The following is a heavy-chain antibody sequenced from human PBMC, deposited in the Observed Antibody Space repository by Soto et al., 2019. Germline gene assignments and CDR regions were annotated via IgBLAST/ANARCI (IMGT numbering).Heavy chain of an antibody. D-gene: IGHD4-17*01. CDR1: GITFSNAW. CDR3: TTFSTVTKRDY. CDR2: IKSKTNGGTT. Sequence: GGSLRLSCAASGITFSNAWMSWVRQAPGKGLEWVGRIKSKTNGGTTDYAAPVKGRFTISRDDSKNTLYLQMNSLKTEDTAVYYCTTFSTVTKRDYWGQGTLVTVSS. V-gene: IGHV3-15*01. J-gene: IGHJ4*02.